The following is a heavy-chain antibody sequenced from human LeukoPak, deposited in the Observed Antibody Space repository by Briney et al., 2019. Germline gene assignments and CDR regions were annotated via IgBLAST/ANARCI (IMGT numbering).Heavy chain of an antibody. J-gene: IGHJ4*02. D-gene: IGHD6-6*01. CDR1: GFTFSSYA. CDR3: ARDKYSSSAPLGY. CDR2: ISYDGSNK. Sequence: GGSLRLSCAASGFTFSSYAMHWVRQAPGKGLEWVAVISYDGSNKYYADSVKGRFTISRDNSKNTLYLQMNSLRAEDTAVYYCARDKYSSSAPLGYWGQGTLVTVSS. V-gene: IGHV3-30-3*01.